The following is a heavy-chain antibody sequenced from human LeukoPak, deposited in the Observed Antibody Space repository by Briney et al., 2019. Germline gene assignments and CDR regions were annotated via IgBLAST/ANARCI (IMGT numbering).Heavy chain of an antibody. Sequence: GASVKVSCKASGYTFTGYYMHWVRQAPGQGLEWMGWINPNSGGTNYAQKFQGRVTMTRDTSISTAYMELSRLRSDDTAVYYCARVGYCSGGSCYYYYGMDVWGQGTTVTVSS. V-gene: IGHV1-2*02. CDR1: GYTFTGYY. CDR2: INPNSGGT. CDR3: ARVGYCSGGSCYYYYGMDV. J-gene: IGHJ6*02. D-gene: IGHD2-15*01.